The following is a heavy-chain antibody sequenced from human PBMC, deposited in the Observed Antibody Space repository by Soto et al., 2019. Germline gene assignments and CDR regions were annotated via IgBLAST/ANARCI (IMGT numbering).Heavy chain of an antibody. CDR1: GFTLSNCG. J-gene: IGHJ4*02. V-gene: IGHV3-30*03. CDR3: ARASDPRMVREIITDVFEY. D-gene: IGHD3-10*01. CDR2: TSDDGSEN. Sequence: SLRRSCSLSGFTLSNCGIHWFRQAPGKGLDWVAVTSDDGSENYYADSVKGRFTISRDNSKNTLYLQMNSLRTEDTAVYYCARASDPRMVREIITDVFEYWGQGTLVSVS.